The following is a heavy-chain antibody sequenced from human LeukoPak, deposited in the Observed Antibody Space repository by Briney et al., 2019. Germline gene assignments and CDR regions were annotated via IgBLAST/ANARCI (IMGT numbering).Heavy chain of an antibody. J-gene: IGHJ6*03. CDR3: V. CDR1: RVSISSYY. Sequence: PSETLSLTFTVPRVSISSYYWSSIRQPPGKGLEWIGYIYHSGSTNYNPSLKSRVTISVDTSKNQCSLNRISVTAADTAYYMDVWGKRTTVTGSS. CDR2: IYHSGST. V-gene: IGHV4-59*12.